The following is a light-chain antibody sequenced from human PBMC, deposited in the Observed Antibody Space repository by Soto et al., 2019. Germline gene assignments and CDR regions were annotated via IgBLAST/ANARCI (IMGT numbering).Light chain of an antibody. V-gene: IGLV1-40*01. CDR3: QSYDSSLSGWV. CDR2: GNS. J-gene: IGLJ3*02. Sequence: QSVLTQPPSVSGAPGQRVTISCTGSSSNIGAGYDVHWYQQLLGTAPKLLIYGNSNRPSGVPDRLSGSKSGTSASLAITGLRAEDEADYYCQSYDSSLSGWVFGGGTKVTVL. CDR1: SSNIGAGYD.